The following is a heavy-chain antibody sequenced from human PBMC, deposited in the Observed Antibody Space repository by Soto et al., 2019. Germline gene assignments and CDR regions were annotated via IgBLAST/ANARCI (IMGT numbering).Heavy chain of an antibody. CDR3: AKDNPQWLAYPYY. J-gene: IGHJ4*02. V-gene: IGHV3-23*01. Sequence: EVQLLESGGGLVQPGGSLRLSCAASGFTFSSYAMSWVRQAPGKGLEWVSAISGSGGSTYYADSVKGRFTISRDNSKNTLYLQMNSLSAEDTAVSYCAKDNPQWLAYPYYWGQGTLVTVSS. D-gene: IGHD6-19*01. CDR2: ISGSGGST. CDR1: GFTFSSYA.